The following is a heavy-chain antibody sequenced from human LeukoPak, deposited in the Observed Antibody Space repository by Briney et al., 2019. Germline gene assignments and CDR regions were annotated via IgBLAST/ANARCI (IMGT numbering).Heavy chain of an antibody. Sequence: SENLSLTCAVYGGSFSGYYWSWIRQPPGKGLEWIGEINHSGSTNYNPSLKSRVTISVDTSKNQFSLKLSSVTAADTAVYYCVRHAYYYDSSAFYYYFDYWGQGTLVTVSS. CDR3: VRHAYYYDSSAFYYYFDY. J-gene: IGHJ4*02. V-gene: IGHV4-34*01. CDR2: INHSGST. CDR1: GGSFSGYY. D-gene: IGHD3-22*01.